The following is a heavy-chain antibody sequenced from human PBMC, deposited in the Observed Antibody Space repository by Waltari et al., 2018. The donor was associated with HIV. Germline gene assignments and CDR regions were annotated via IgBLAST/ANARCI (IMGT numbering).Heavy chain of an antibody. CDR2: IWYDGSNK. J-gene: IGHJ4*02. D-gene: IGHD5-18*01. CDR1: GFTFRSYG. Sequence: QVQLVESGGGVVQPGRSLRLSCAASGFTFRSYGMHWVRQAPGKGREWVAVIWYDGSNKYYADSVKGRFTISRDNSKNTLYVQMNSLRAEDTAVYYCAREKVDTTMAVGYYFDYWGQGTLVTVSS. V-gene: IGHV3-33*01. CDR3: AREKVDTTMAVGYYFDY.